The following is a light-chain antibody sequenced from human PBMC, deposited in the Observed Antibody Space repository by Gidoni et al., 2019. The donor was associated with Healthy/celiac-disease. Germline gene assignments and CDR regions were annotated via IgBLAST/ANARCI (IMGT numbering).Light chain of an antibody. CDR3: SSYTSSSTFV. Sequence: QSALTQPASVSGSPGQSITISCTGTSSDVGGYNYVSWYQQHPGKAPKLMIYDVSNRPSGVSKRFSGSKSCNTASLTISGLQAEDEADYYCSSYTSSSTFVFGGGTKLTV. V-gene: IGLV2-14*01. CDR1: SSDVGGYNY. CDR2: DVS. J-gene: IGLJ2*01.